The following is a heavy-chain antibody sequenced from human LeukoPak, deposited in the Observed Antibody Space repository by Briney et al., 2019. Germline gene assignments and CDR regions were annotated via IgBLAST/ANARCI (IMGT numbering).Heavy chain of an antibody. J-gene: IGHJ5*02. D-gene: IGHD6-13*01. CDR3: ARDRIAAGTPTGP. Sequence: GGSLRLSCAASGFTVSSNYMSWVRQAPGKGLEWVSVIYSGGSTYYADSVKGRFTISRDNSKNTLYLQMINLRAEDTAVYYCARDRIAAGTPTGPWGQGTLVTVSS. CDR1: GFTVSSNY. CDR2: IYSGGST. V-gene: IGHV3-66*01.